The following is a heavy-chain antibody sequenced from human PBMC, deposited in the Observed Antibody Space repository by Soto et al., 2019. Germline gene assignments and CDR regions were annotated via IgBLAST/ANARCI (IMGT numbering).Heavy chain of an antibody. CDR1: GYTFMSYA. V-gene: IGHV1-3*01. D-gene: IGHD3-3*01. Sequence: SVKVSCKASGYTFMSYAMHWVRQAPGQRREWMGWINAGNGNTKYSQKFQGRVTITRDTSASTAYMELSSLRCEDTAVYYCARTSVLRFVEWPQYGMDVWGQGTTVTVSS. CDR3: ARTSVLRFVEWPQYGMDV. J-gene: IGHJ6*02. CDR2: INAGNGNT.